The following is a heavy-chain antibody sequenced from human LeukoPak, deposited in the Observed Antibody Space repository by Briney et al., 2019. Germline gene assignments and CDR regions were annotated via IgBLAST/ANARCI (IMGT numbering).Heavy chain of an antibody. CDR1: GFTFSSYG. V-gene: IGHV3-30*18. CDR3: AKVLHDYGDYVDYYYYGMDV. CDR2: ISYDGSNK. D-gene: IGHD4-17*01. J-gene: IGHJ6*02. Sequence: GGSLRLSCAASGFTFSSYGMHWVRQAPGKGLEWVAVISYDGSNKYYADSVKGRFTISRDNSKNTLYLQMNSLRAEDTAVYYCAKVLHDYGDYVDYYYYGMDVWGQGTTVTVSS.